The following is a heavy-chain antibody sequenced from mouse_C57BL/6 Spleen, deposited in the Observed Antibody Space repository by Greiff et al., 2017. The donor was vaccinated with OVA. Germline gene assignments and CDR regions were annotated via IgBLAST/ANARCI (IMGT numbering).Heavy chain of an antibody. CDR2: INPSTGGT. CDR1: GYTFTSYW. Sequence: QVQLQQPGTELVKPGASVKLSCKASGYTFTSYWMHWVKQRPGQGLEWIGNINPSTGGTNYNEKFKSKATLTVAKSYSTAYMQLSSRTSEDSSVYYCARGSLITTVVAPDYWGQGTTLTVSS. D-gene: IGHD1-1*01. CDR3: ARGSLITTVVAPDY. J-gene: IGHJ2*01. V-gene: IGHV1-53*01.